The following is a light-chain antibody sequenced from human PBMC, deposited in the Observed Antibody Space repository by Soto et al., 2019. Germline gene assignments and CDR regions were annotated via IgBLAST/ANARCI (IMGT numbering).Light chain of an antibody. CDR2: EAA. CDR3: QQSNNYSWT. Sequence: GDRVTFTCRATQYIHNYLAWYQQKPGEAPKLLIYEAANLESGVPSRFSGSGTGTEFTLTISSLQPDDFATYYCQQSNNYSWTFGQGTRVEI. CDR1: QYIHNY. V-gene: IGKV1-5*03. J-gene: IGKJ1*01.